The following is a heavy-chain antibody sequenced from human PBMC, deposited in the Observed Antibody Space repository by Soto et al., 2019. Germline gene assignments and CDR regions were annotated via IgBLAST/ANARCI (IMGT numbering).Heavy chain of an antibody. CDR3: AREGSSSSHFDY. V-gene: IGHV4-30-4*01. J-gene: IGHJ4*02. CDR1: GGSISSGDYY. CDR2: IYYSGST. Sequence: PSETLSLTCTVSGGSISSGDYYWSWIRQPPGKGLEWIGYIYYSGSTYYNPSLKSRVTISVDTSKNQFSLKLSSVTAADTAVYYCAREGSSSSHFDYWGQGTLVTVSS. D-gene: IGHD6-6*01.